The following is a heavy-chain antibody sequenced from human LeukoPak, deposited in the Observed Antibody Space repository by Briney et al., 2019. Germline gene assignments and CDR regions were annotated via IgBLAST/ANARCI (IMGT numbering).Heavy chain of an antibody. CDR2: IYHSGST. D-gene: IGHD3-9*01. CDR1: GYSISSGYY. J-gene: IGHJ6*02. Sequence: SETLSLTCTVSGYSISSGYYWGWIRQPPGKGLEWIGSIYHSGSTYYNPSLKSRVTISVDTSKNQFSLKLSSVTAADTAVYYCARHGYYDILTGHYYYYGMDVWGQGTTVTVSS. V-gene: IGHV4-38-2*02. CDR3: ARHGYYDILTGHYYYYGMDV.